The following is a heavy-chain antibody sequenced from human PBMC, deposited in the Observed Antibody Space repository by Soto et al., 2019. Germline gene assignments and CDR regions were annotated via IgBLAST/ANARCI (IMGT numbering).Heavy chain of an antibody. CDR2: IYYSGST. J-gene: IGHJ5*02. CDR3: ASFDYGDYDNWFDP. D-gene: IGHD4-17*01. Sequence: PXETLSLTCTVSGGSISSGDYYWSWIRQPPGKGLEWIGYIYYSGSTYYNPSLKSRVTISVDTSKNQFSLKLSSVTAADTAVYYCASFDYGDYDNWFDPWGQGTLVTVSS. CDR1: GGSISSGDYY. V-gene: IGHV4-30-4*01.